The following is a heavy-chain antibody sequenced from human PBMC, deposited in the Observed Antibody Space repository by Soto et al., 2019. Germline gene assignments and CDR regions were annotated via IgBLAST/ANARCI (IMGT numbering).Heavy chain of an antibody. V-gene: IGHV1-18*01. D-gene: IGHD2-15*01. CDR2: ISAYNGNT. CDR3: ARDIRSGGSLLIDY. CDR1: GYTFTTYG. Sequence: ASVKVSCKASGYTFTTYGISWVRQSPGQGLEWMGWISAYNGNTNYAQKLQGRVTMTTDTSTSTAYMELRSLRSDDTAVYYCARDIRSGGSLLIDYWGQGTLVTVSS. J-gene: IGHJ4*02.